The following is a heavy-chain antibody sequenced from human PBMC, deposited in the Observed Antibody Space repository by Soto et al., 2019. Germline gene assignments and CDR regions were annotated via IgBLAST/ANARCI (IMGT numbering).Heavy chain of an antibody. CDR1: GFTFSDYW. V-gene: IGHV3-74*01. CDR3: ATLNSFGADY. CDR2: TDNDGSIT. Sequence: LRLSCAASGFTFSDYWMHWVRQAPGKGLVWVSRTDNDGSITNYADSVKGRFTISRDNAKNTVSLQMSSLRAEDTAVYYCATLNSFGADYWGQGTPVTVSS. J-gene: IGHJ4*02. D-gene: IGHD3-3*01.